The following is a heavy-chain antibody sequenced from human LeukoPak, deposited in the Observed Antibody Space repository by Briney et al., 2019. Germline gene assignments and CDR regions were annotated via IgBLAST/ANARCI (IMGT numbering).Heavy chain of an antibody. CDR2: IYYSGST. CDR3: ARDKLGYYGSGNDAFDI. V-gene: IGHV4-39*07. CDR1: GGSISSSSYY. Sequence: PSETLSLTCTVSGGSISSSSYYWGWIRQPPGKGLEWIGSIYYSGSTYYNPSLKSRVTISVDTSKNQFSLKLSSVTAADTAVYYCARDKLGYYGSGNDAFDIWGQGTMVTVSS. J-gene: IGHJ3*02. D-gene: IGHD3-10*01.